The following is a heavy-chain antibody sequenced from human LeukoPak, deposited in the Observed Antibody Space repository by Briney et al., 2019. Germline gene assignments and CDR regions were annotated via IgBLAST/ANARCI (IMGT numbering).Heavy chain of an antibody. J-gene: IGHJ6*03. V-gene: IGHV1-18*01. CDR1: GYTFTSYG. CDR2: ISAYNGNT. D-gene: IGHD3-9*01. Sequence: ASVKVSCKASGYTFTSYGISWVRQAPGQGLEWMGWISAYNGNTNYAQKLQGRVTMTTDTSTSTAYMELRSLRSDDTAVYYCARDPRYFDWLLMEDYYYYMDVWGKGTTVTVSS. CDR3: ARDPRYFDWLLMEDYYYYMDV.